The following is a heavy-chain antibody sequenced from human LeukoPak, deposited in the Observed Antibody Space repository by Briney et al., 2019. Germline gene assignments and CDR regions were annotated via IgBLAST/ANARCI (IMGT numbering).Heavy chain of an antibody. CDR3: GPREDSTTNAYDY. D-gene: IGHD2/OR15-2a*01. V-gene: IGHV3-23*01. CDR2: ISGEGVTI. J-gene: IGHJ4*02. CDR1: GFSFSNYA. Sequence: GGSLRLSCATSGFSFSNYAMSWVRQAPGKGLEWVSAISGEGVTIYYADSVKGRFTISRDNSKNTLYLQMNSLTAEDTAVYYCGPREDSTTNAYDYWGRGTLVTVSS.